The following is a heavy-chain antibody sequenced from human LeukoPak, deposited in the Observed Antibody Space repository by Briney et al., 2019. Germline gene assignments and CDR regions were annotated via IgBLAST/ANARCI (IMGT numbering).Heavy chain of an antibody. CDR1: GGSIRSSIYY. D-gene: IGHD5-12*01. V-gene: IGHV4-39*07. Sequence: SETLSLACTVPGGSIRSSIYYWGWIRQPPGKGLEWIGSISYSGSTYYNPSLRSRVTIYVDTSNNQFSLRVTSVTAADTAIHYCARVNSGYDWRGYFDFWGQGTLVTVSS. J-gene: IGHJ4*02. CDR3: ARVNSGYDWRGYFDF. CDR2: ISYSGST.